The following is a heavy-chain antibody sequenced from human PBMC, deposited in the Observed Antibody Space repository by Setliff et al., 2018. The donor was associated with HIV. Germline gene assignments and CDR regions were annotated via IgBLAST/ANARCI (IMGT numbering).Heavy chain of an antibody. CDR2: IIPVRGLA. J-gene: IGHJ5*01. CDR1: GGTFNTHA. Sequence: ASVKVSCKASGGTFNTHAFSWVRQAPGQGLEWMGGIIPVRGLANYARNFQGRVTITADTSTNTAYLEVVSLRSEDTAIYYGARHYFDANSYYRPPFDSWGQGTPVTVSS. CDR3: ARHYFDANSYYRPPFDS. D-gene: IGHD3-22*01. V-gene: IGHV1-69*10.